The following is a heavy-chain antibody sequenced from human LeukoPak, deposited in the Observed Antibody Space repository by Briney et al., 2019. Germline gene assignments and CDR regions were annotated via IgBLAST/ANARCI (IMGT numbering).Heavy chain of an antibody. CDR2: IIPIPGIA. J-gene: IGHJ5*02. D-gene: IGHD4-11*01. V-gene: IGHV1-69*02. CDR3: ARATVTTYGWFDP. Sequence: SVKVSCKASGGTFSSYTISWVRQAPGQGLEWMGRIIPIPGIANYAQKFQGRVAITADKSTSTVYMELSSLRSEDTAVYYCARATVTTYGWFDPWGQGTLVTVSS. CDR1: GGTFSSYT.